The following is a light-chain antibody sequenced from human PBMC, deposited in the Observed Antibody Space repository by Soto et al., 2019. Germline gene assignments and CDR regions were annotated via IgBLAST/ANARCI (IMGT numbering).Light chain of an antibody. CDR1: SSNIGNNA. V-gene: IGLV1-36*01. J-gene: IGLJ2*01. CDR3: AAWDDSLNGVV. CDR2: YDD. Sequence: QSVLTQPPSVSEAPRQRVTISCSGSSSNIGNNAVNWYQQLPGKAPKLLIYYDDLLPSGVSDRFSGSKSGTSASLAISGLKYEDEAAYYCAAWDDSLNGVVFGGGTKLTVL.